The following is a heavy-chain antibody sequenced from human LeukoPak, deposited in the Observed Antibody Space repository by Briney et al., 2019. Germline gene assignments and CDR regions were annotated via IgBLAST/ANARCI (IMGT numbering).Heavy chain of an antibody. CDR1: GYTFTGYY. Sequence: ASVKVSCKASGYTFTGYYMHWVRQAPGQGLEWMGWINPNSGGTNYAQKFQGGVTMTRDTSISTAYMELSRLRSDDTAVYYCAQIPMYSSSSTPLDYWGQGTLVTVSS. D-gene: IGHD6-6*01. J-gene: IGHJ4*02. V-gene: IGHV1-2*02. CDR3: AQIPMYSSSSTPLDY. CDR2: INPNSGGT.